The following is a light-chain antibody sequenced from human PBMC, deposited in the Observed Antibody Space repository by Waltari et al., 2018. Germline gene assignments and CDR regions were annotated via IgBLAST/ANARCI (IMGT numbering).Light chain of an antibody. CDR2: GAS. CDR3: QQYNGWPGT. CDR1: QSVGTR. J-gene: IGKJ2*01. V-gene: IGKV3-15*01. Sequence: VMTQSPAPLSVSPGARATLPCRASQSVGTRLAWYQQKPGQGPKLLIDGASTRATEIPAWFSGSGFGTEYTRTISSLQSEDVAVYYGQQYNGWPGTFGQGTKLEIQ.